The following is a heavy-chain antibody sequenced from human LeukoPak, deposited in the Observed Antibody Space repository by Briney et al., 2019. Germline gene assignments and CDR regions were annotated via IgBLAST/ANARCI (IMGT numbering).Heavy chain of an antibody. V-gene: IGHV3-9*01. CDR3: AKASSSTLFGHFDY. Sequence: GGSLRLSCAASGFTFDDYAMHWVRQAPGKGLEWVSGISWNSGSIGYADSVKGRFTISRDNAKNSLYLQMNSLRAEDTALYYCAKASSSTLFGHFDYWGQGTLVTVSS. CDR2: ISWNSGSI. J-gene: IGHJ4*02. CDR1: GFTFDDYA. D-gene: IGHD1-26*01.